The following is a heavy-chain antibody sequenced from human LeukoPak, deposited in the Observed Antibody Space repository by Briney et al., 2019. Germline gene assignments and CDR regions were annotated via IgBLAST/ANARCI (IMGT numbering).Heavy chain of an antibody. CDR1: GFTFSSYA. CDR3: AKEWGLRGPYYYGMDV. V-gene: IGHV3-23*01. D-gene: IGHD1-26*01. Sequence: GGSLRLSCAASGFTFSSYAMSWVRQAPGKGLEWVSAISGSGGSTYYADSVKGRFTISRDNSKNTLYLQMNSLRAEDTAVYYCAKEWGLRGPYYYGMDVWGQGTTVTVSS. CDR2: ISGSGGST. J-gene: IGHJ6*02.